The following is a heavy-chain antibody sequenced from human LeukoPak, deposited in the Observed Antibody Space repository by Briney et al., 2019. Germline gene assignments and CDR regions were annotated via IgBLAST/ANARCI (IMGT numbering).Heavy chain of an antibody. D-gene: IGHD6-13*01. CDR2: IYPGDSDT. CDR3: ARYLCGSSWPFDY. J-gene: IGHJ4*02. CDR1: GYSLTSYW. Sequence: GESLKISCMGSGYSLTSYWIGWVRQMPGKGLEWMGIIYPGDSDTRYSPSFQGQVTISADKSISTAYLQWSSLKASDTAMYYCARYLCGSSWPFDYWGQGTLVTVSS. V-gene: IGHV5-51*01.